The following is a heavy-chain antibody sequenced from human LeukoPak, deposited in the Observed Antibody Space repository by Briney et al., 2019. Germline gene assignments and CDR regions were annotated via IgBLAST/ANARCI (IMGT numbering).Heavy chain of an antibody. CDR2: IYSSGTT. CDR1: GGSISSGDYY. D-gene: IGHD5-12*01. Sequence: SETLSLTCTVSGGSISSGDYYWSWIRQPPGKGLEWAGYIYSSGTTYYNPSLKSRLAISVDTSKNQFSLKLTSVTDADTAVYYCARDEGGYGDFDYWGQGTQVTVSS. V-gene: IGHV4-30-4*01. CDR3: ARDEGGYGDFDY. J-gene: IGHJ4*02.